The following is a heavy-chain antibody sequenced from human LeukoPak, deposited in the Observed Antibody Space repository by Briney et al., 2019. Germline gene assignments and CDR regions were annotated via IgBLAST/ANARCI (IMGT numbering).Heavy chain of an antibody. CDR1: GYSISSGYY. CDR2: IYYSGST. Sequence: SETLSLTCTVSGYSISSGYYWGWIRQPPGRGLEWIGSIYYSGSTYYKPSLQSRVTISVDTSKNQFSLKVTSLTAADTAVYYCARADYYDSRSDYWGQGTLVTVSS. V-gene: IGHV4-38-2*02. J-gene: IGHJ4*02. CDR3: ARADYYDSRSDY. D-gene: IGHD3-22*01.